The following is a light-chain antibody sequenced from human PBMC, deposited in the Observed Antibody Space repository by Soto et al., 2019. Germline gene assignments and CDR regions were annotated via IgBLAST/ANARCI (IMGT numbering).Light chain of an antibody. J-gene: IGKJ4*01. CDR2: DTS. V-gene: IGKV3-11*01. CDR3: QQRRDWPLT. Sequence: EIVLTQSPATLSLSPGERATLSCMTSQSVNNYLAWFQRKPGQPPRLLIYDTSNRATGIPARFSGSGSGTDFTLTISSLEPEDFAVYYCQQRRDWPLTFGGGTKVEI. CDR1: QSVNNY.